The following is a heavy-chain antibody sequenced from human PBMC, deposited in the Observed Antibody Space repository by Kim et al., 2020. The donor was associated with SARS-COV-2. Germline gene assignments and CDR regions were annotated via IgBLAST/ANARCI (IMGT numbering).Heavy chain of an antibody. Sequence: GESLKISCKGSGYIFTRYWVAWLRQMPGKGLEWMGIIYPRDSETKYSPSFQGQVTVSVDKSINTAYLQWSSLKASDTAMYYCARGSDFFQSDRWYFDHWGQGALVTVSS. CDR1: GYIFTRYW. CDR3: ARGSDFFQSDRWYFDH. CDR2: IYPRDSET. J-gene: IGHJ4*02. V-gene: IGHV5-51*01. D-gene: IGHD2-21*02.